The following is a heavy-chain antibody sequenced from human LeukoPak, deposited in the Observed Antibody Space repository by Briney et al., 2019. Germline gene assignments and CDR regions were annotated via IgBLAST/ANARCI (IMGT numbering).Heavy chain of an antibody. CDR2: ISSSSSTI. J-gene: IGHJ4*02. CDR1: GFTFSSYE. Sequence: GGSLRLSCAASGFTFSSYEMNWVRQAPGKGLEWVSYISSSSSTIYYADSVKGRFTISRDNAKNSLYLQMNSPRAEDTAVYYCARGYCSSTSCYAFDYWGQGTLVTVSS. CDR3: ARGYCSSTSCYAFDY. V-gene: IGHV3-48*03. D-gene: IGHD2-2*01.